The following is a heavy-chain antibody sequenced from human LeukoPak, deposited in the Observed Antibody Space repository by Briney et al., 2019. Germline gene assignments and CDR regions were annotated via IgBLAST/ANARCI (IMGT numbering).Heavy chain of an antibody. D-gene: IGHD2-15*01. CDR2: INPSGGST. J-gene: IGHJ2*01. CDR3: ARDRSSGGSCYSANWYFDL. Sequence: ASVKVSCKASGYTFTSYYMHWVRQAPGQGLEWMGIINPSGGSTSYAQKFKGRVTMTRDTSTSTVYMELSSLRSEDTAVYYCARDRSSGGSCYSANWYFDLWGRGTLVTVSS. CDR1: GYTFTSYY. V-gene: IGHV1-46*01.